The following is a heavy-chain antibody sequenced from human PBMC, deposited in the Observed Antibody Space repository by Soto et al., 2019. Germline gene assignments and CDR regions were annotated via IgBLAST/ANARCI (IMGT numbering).Heavy chain of an antibody. CDR3: ARDPYYSSGRYFDHDAFDI. CDR1: GYNFTSYG. J-gene: IGHJ3*02. V-gene: IGHV1-18*01. Sequence: RASVKVSCKASGYNFTSYGISWVRQAPGQGLEWMGWISPHNDRTKYARRFQDRVTMTTETPTSTVYMELGSLRSDDTAVYYCARDPYYSSGRYFDHDAFDIWGQGTVVTISS. CDR2: ISPHNDRT. D-gene: IGHD6-19*01.